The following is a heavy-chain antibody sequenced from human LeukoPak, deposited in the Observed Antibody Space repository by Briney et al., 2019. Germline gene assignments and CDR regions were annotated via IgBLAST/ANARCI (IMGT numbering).Heavy chain of an antibody. Sequence: GGSLRLSCEASGFTFSSYWMSWVRQAPGKGLEWVANIKQDGSEKYYVDSVKGRFTISRDNAKNSLYLQMNSLRAEDTAVYYCARDRGPTDRGAFDIWGQGTMVTVSS. J-gene: IGHJ3*02. CDR2: IKQDGSEK. V-gene: IGHV3-7*01. CDR3: ARDRGPTDRGAFDI. CDR1: GFTFSSYW. D-gene: IGHD2-21*02.